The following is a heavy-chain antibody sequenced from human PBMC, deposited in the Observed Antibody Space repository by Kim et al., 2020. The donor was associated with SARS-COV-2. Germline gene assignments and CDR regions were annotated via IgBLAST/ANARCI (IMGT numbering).Heavy chain of an antibody. CDR1: GFTFSSYA. CDR2: MSGSGGSA. V-gene: IGHV3-23*01. CDR3: AKSGSVYDSSGYVFDY. D-gene: IGHD3-22*01. Sequence: GGSLRLSCAASGFTFSSYAMSWVRQAPGKGLEWVSSMSGSGGSAYYADSVKGRFTISRDNSKNTLYLQMNSLRAEDTAVYYCAKSGSVYDSSGYVFDYWGQGTLVTVSS. J-gene: IGHJ4*02.